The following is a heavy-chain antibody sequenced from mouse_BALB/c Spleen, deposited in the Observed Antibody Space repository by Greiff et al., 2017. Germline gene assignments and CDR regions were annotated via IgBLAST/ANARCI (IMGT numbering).Heavy chain of an antibody. CDR3: AEDYDGAWFAY. CDR2: ISSGGSYT. J-gene: IGHJ3*01. V-gene: IGHV5-9-3*01. Sequence: EVNLVESGGGLVKPGGSLKLSCAASGFSFSSYAMSWVRQTPGKRLEWVATISSGGSYTYYPYSVKGRFTISRDKTKNTLYLQMSSLRAEDTAMFYCAEDYDGAWFAYWGQGTLVTVSA. CDR1: GFSFSSYA. D-gene: IGHD2-4*01.